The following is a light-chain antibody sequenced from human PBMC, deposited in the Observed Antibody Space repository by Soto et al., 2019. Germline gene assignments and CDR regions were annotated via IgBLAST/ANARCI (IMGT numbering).Light chain of an antibody. V-gene: IGLV1-40*01. J-gene: IGLJ2*01. CDR3: QSYDSSRNGVV. CDR1: SSNIGAGYD. Sequence: QSVLTQPPSVSGAPGQRVTISCTGSSSNIGAGYDVHWYQQLPGTAPKLLIYGNSNRPSGVPDRFAGSKSGTSASLAIPGLQAEDEADYYCQSYDSSRNGVVFGGGTKVTVL. CDR2: GNS.